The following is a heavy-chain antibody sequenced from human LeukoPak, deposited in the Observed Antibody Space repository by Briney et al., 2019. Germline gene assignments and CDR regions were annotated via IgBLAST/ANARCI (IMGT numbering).Heavy chain of an antibody. Sequence: GGSLRLSCAASGFTFSSYAMHWVRQAPGKGLEWVAVISYDGSNKYYADSVKGRFTISRGNSKNTLYLQMNSLRAEDTAVYYCARDFGGSGSLDYWGQGTLVTVSS. CDR3: ARDFGGSGSLDY. CDR2: ISYDGSNK. CDR1: GFTFSSYA. D-gene: IGHD3-10*01. V-gene: IGHV3-30-3*01. J-gene: IGHJ4*02.